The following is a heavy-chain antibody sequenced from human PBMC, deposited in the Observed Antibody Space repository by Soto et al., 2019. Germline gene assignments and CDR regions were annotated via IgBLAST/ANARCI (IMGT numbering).Heavy chain of an antibody. J-gene: IGHJ4*02. CDR2: IYYSGST. D-gene: IGHD1-26*01. Sequence: QLQLQESGPGLVKPSETLSLTCTVSGGSISSSSYYWGWIRQPPGKGLEWIGSIYYSGSTYYNPSLKSRVTISVDTSKNQFSMKLSSVTAADTAVYYCARHGPGGSYSDYWGQGTLVTVPS. V-gene: IGHV4-39*01. CDR1: GGSISSSSYY. CDR3: ARHGPGGSYSDY.